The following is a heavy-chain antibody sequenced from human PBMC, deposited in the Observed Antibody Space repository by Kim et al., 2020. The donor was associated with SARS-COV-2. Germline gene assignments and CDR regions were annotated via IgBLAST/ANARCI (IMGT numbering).Heavy chain of an antibody. D-gene: IGHD2-15*01. CDR3: AGRLPYFDY. J-gene: IGHJ4*02. V-gene: IGHV4-4*07. CDR2: GST. Sequence: GSTNYNPSLKSRVTMSVDTSKNPFSLKLSSVTAADTAVYYCAGRLPYFDYWGQGTLVTVSS.